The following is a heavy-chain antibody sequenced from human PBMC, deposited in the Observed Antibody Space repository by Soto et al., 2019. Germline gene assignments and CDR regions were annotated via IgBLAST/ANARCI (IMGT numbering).Heavy chain of an antibody. CDR2: ISAYNGNT. V-gene: IGHV1-18*01. CDR1: GYTFTSYG. CDR3: ARDPTIYVGETGYGMDV. D-gene: IGHD3-16*01. Sequence: QVQLVQSGAEVKKPGASVKVSCKASGYTFTSYGISWVRQAPGQGLEWMGWISAYNGNTNYAQKLQGRVTMTTDTSTSPAYMELRSLRSDDTAVYYCARDPTIYVGETGYGMDVWGQGTTVTVSS. J-gene: IGHJ6*02.